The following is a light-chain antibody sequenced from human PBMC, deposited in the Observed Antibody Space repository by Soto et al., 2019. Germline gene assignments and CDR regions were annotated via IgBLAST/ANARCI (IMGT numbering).Light chain of an antibody. J-gene: IGKJ4*01. V-gene: IGKV4-1*01. CDR3: XXXXXXXXX. CDR2: WAX. CDR1: QRXLYSSNHKNY. Sequence: DIVMTQSPDSLAVSLGGRATINCKXSQRXLYSSNHKNYLAWYQQKPGQPHNLXIYWAXTRESGVHDRFSGSGSGTDFTLTIRSLQAEDVAVXXXXXXXXXXXXFXGGTKVDI.